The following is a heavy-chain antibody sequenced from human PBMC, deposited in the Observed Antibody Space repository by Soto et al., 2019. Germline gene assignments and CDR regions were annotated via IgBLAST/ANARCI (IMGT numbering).Heavy chain of an antibody. CDR2: ITYDGSNK. Sequence: QVQLVESGGGVVQPGRSLRLSCAASGFTFSSYGMHWVRQAPGKGLEWVAVITYDGSNKYYANSVKGRFTISRDNSKNTLYLHMNSLRAEDTAVYYCAKALPENYYYCGMDVWGQGTTVTVSS. V-gene: IGHV3-30*18. CDR1: GFTFSSYG. CDR3: AKALPENYYYCGMDV. J-gene: IGHJ6*02.